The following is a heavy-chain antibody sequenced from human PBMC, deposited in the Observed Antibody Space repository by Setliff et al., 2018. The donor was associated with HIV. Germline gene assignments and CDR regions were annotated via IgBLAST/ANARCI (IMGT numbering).Heavy chain of an antibody. CDR1: GGSISSDY. CDR2: LYGHSST. Sequence: ETLSLTCTVSGGSISSDYWSWIRQPPGKGLERIGSLYGHSSTYYADSVRGRFTISRDNAKNSLYLQMNSLRVEDTAVYYCARTSTTTGTTLNWFDPWGQGTLVTVSS. CDR3: ARTSTTTGTTLNWFDP. V-gene: IGHV3-53*03. J-gene: IGHJ5*02. D-gene: IGHD1-1*01.